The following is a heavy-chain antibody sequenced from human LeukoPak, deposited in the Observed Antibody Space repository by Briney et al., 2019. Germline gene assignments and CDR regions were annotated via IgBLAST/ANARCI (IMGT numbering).Heavy chain of an antibody. CDR2: INARNGNT. J-gene: IGHJ6*04. Sequence: SVTVACKASGYTFTSYAMHWVRQAPAQRLEWMEWINARNGNTKYSQKFQGRVTITRDTSASTAYMELSSLRSEDTAVYYCARLEFGSGPFYGMDVWDKGTTVTVSS. D-gene: IGHD3-10*01. CDR1: GYTFTSYA. CDR3: ARLEFGSGPFYGMDV. V-gene: IGHV1-3*01.